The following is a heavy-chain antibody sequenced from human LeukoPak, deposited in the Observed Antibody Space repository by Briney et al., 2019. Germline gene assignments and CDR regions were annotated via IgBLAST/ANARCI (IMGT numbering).Heavy chain of an antibody. CDR2: ISSNGGST. V-gene: IGHV3-64D*06. CDR3: ARVHFPDAFDI. CDR1: GFTFSSYA. J-gene: IGHJ3*02. Sequence: TGGSLRLSCSASGFTFSSYAMHWVRQAPGKGLEYVSAISSNGGSTYYADSVKGRFTISRDNSKNTLYLQMSSLRAEDTAVYYCARVHFPDAFDIWGQGTMVTVSS.